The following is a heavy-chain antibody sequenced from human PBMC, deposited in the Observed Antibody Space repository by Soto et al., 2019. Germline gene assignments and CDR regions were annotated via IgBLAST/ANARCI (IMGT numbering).Heavy chain of an antibody. CDR3: AKHLSAWLRLEAFDV. J-gene: IGHJ3*01. CDR1: GGSISSYY. D-gene: IGHD5-12*01. V-gene: IGHV4-59*08. CDR2: AYYGGNT. Sequence: QVQLQESGPGLVKPSETLSLTCTVSGGSISSYYWSWIRQPPGKGLEWIGYAYYGGNTNYNPSLKSRVSISVDTSKSQFALKLNSVTVADTAVYYCAKHLSAWLRLEAFDVWSLGTMVTVST.